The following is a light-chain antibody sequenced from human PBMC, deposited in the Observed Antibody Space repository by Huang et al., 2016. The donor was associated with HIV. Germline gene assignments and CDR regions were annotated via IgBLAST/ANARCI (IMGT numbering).Light chain of an antibody. V-gene: IGKV1-33*01. J-gene: IGKJ3*01. Sequence: DIQMTQSPSSLSASIGDRVTITCRASRHIYSYLNWYQLRPGKAPKLLIYDAANLEVGVPSRFSGSGSGRNFTLIISSLQPEDFATYYCQQYDSLPRTFGPGTKV. CDR1: RHIYSY. CDR3: QQYDSLPRT. CDR2: DAA.